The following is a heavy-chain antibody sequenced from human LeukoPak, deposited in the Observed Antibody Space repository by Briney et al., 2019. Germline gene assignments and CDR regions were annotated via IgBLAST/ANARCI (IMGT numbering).Heavy chain of an antibody. CDR3: AKGSTYDYVWGSLGNNAFDI. J-gene: IGHJ3*02. CDR1: GLTFSSYA. CDR2: INGRGGNT. V-gene: IGHV3-23*01. Sequence: PGGSLRLSCAASGLTFSSYAMSWVRQAPGKGLEWVSGINGRGGNTYYADSVKGRFTISRDNSKNTLYLQMNSLRAEDTAVYYCAKGSTYDYVWGSLGNNAFDIWGQGTMVTVSS. D-gene: IGHD3-16*01.